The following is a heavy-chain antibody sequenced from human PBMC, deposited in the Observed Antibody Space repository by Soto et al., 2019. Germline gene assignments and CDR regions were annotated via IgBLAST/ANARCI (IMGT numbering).Heavy chain of an antibody. Sequence: LRLSCAASGFTFSSYWMHWVRQAPGKGLVWVSRINSDGSSTYYADSVKGRFTISRDNSKNTLSLQMNSLRAEDTAVYYCGKLRSFNVAAGFDSWGQGTLVTVSS. CDR3: GKLRSFNVAAGFDS. D-gene: IGHD6-13*01. V-gene: IGHV3-74*01. J-gene: IGHJ4*02. CDR2: INSDGSST. CDR1: GFTFSSYW.